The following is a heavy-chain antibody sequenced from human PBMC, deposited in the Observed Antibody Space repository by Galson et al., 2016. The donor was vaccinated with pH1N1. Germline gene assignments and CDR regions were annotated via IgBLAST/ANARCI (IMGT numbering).Heavy chain of an antibody. V-gene: IGHV3-33*01. J-gene: IGHJ3*02. CDR3: ARQVGHVRAGSDAFDI. Sequence: SLRLSCAASGFHFRNYGMHWVRQAPGKGLEWVAVIWYDGSNKYYVDSVKGRFTISRDNSKNTLFLEMNSLRAEDTAVYYCARQVGHVRAGSDAFDIWGQGTMVTVSS. CDR2: IWYDGSNK. CDR1: GFHFRNYG. D-gene: IGHD1-26*01.